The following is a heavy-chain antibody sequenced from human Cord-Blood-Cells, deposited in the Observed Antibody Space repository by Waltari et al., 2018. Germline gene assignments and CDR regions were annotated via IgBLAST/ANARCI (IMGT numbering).Heavy chain of an antibody. J-gene: IGHJ3*02. CDR3: ARDPSLGIGAFVI. CDR2: INPNNGYT. V-gene: IGHV1-2*02. CDR1: GYTFTGYY. D-gene: IGHD7-27*01. Sequence: QVQLVQSGAEVKKTGASVKVSCKASGYTFTGYYMHWVRQAPGQGLEWMGWINPNNGYTNYAQKFQGRVIMTRDTSISTAYMELSRLRSDDTAVYYCARDPSLGIGAFVIWGQGTMVTVSS.